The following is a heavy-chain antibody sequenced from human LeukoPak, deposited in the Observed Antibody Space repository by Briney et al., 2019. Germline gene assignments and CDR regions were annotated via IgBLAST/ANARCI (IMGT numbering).Heavy chain of an antibody. CDR3: ARGSVFYYDSSGYFPL. J-gene: IGHJ4*02. CDR2: INPNSGGT. CDR1: GYTFTGYY. Sequence: ASVKVSCKASGYTFTGYYMHWVRQAPGQGLEWMGWINPNSGGTNYAQKFQGRVTMTRDTSISTAYMELSRLRSDDTAVYYCARGSVFYYDSSGYFPLWGQGTLVTVSS. V-gene: IGHV1-2*02. D-gene: IGHD3-22*01.